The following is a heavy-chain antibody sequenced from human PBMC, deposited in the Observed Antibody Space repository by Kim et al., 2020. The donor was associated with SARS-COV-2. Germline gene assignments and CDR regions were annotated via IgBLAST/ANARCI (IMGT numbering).Heavy chain of an antibody. CDR3: ARGLSVATITPVYFDY. Sequence: SETLSLTCAVYGGSFSGYYWSWIRQPPGKGLEWIGEINHSGSTNYNPSLKSRVTISVDTSKNQFSLKLSSVTAADTAVYYCARGLSVATITPVYFDYWGQGTLVTVSS. V-gene: IGHV4-34*01. J-gene: IGHJ4*02. CDR1: GGSFSGYY. D-gene: IGHD5-12*01. CDR2: INHSGST.